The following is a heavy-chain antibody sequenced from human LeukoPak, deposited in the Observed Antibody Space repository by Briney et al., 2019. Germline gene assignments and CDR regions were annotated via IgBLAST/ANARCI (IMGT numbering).Heavy chain of an antibody. CDR2: IKHDGTEQ. J-gene: IGHJ4*02. CDR3: ASTQTFDN. Sequence: GGSLRLSCAASGFIFSSHWMSWVRQAPGKGLEWVANIKHDGTEQYFVNSVKGRFTISRDNAKNSLHLHMNSLRAEDTAVYYCASTQTFDNWGPGTLVTVSS. V-gene: IGHV3-7*05. CDR1: GFIFSSHW.